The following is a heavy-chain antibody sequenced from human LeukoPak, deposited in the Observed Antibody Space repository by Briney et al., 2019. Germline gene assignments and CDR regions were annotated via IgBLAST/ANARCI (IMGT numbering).Heavy chain of an antibody. Sequence: SVKVSCKASGGTFSSYAISWVRQAPGQGLEWMGRIIPILGIANYAQKFQGRVTITADKSTSTAYMELSSLRSEDTAVYYCARGAPYLRYFDYWGQGTLVTVSS. V-gene: IGHV1-69*04. CDR1: GGTFSSYA. J-gene: IGHJ4*02. CDR2: IIPILGIA. D-gene: IGHD2-21*01. CDR3: ARGAPYLRYFDY.